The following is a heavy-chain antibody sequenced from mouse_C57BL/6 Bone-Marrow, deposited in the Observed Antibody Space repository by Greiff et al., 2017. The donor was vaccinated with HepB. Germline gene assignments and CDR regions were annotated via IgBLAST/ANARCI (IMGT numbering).Heavy chain of an antibody. Sequence: EVKLVESGGGLVKPGGSLKLSCAASGFTFSSYAMSWVRQTPEKRLEWVATISDGGGYTYYPDNVKGRFTISRDNAKNNLYLQMSHLKSEDTAMYYCARVYYYGSSRYYYAMDYWGQGTSVTVSS. D-gene: IGHD1-1*01. V-gene: IGHV5-4*03. CDR2: ISDGGGYT. CDR1: GFTFSSYA. CDR3: ARVYYYGSSRYYYAMDY. J-gene: IGHJ4*01.